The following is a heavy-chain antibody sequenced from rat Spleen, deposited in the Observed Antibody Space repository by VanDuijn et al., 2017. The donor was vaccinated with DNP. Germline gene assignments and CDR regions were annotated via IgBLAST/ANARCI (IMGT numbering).Heavy chain of an antibody. D-gene: IGHD1-10*01. V-gene: IGHV5-7*01. CDR3: ARPHSNNYGGFAY. Sequence: EVQLVESGGGLVQPGNSLKLSCAASGFTFSNYYMAWVRQAPKKGLEWVATISYDGSSTYYRDSVKGRFAISRDNAKSTLYLQMNSLRSEDMATYYCARPHSNNYGGFAYWGQGTLVTVSS. CDR1: GFTFSNYY. J-gene: IGHJ3*01. CDR2: ISYDGSST.